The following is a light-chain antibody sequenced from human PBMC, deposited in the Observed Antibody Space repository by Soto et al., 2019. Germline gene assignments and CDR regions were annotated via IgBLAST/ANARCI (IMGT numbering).Light chain of an antibody. Sequence: QSALTQPASVSGSPGQSITISCTGTSSTVGGFNFVSWYQQHPGKTPKVIIYEGIKRPSGDSNRYSGSNSGSTASLTISGLQAEAEAAYYCCSYVGATTYVFGTGTKATVL. CDR2: EGI. J-gene: IGLJ1*01. CDR1: SSTVGGFNF. V-gene: IGLV2-23*01. CDR3: CSYVGATTYV.